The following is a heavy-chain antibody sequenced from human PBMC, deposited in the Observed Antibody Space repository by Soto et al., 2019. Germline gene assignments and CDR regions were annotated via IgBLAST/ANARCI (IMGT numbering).Heavy chain of an antibody. CDR1: GGTFSSYA. J-gene: IGHJ5*02. D-gene: IGHD3-10*01. V-gene: IGHV1-69*13. CDR2: IIPIFGTA. CDR3: ARDFRFGELLSWFDP. Sequence: SVKVSCKASGGTFSSYAISWVRQAPGQGLEWMGGIIPIFGTANYAQKFQGRVTITADESTSTAYMELSNLRSEDTAVYYCARDFRFGELLSWFDPWGQGTLVTVSS.